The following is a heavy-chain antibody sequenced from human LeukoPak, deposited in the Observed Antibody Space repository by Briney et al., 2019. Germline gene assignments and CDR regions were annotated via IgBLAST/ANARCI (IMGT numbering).Heavy chain of an antibody. V-gene: IGHV3-23*01. J-gene: IGHJ4*02. CDR2: TSDSGTGT. CDR3: AKSSHVSLRDFDY. CDR1: GFTLSSYA. D-gene: IGHD3-16*01. Sequence: GGSLRLSCAVSGFTLSSYAMSWVRQAPGKGLEWVSGTSDSGTGTYYAYSVKGRFTISRDNSKNTLYLQMNTLRAEATDVYYCAKSSHVSLRDFDYWGQGTLVTVSS.